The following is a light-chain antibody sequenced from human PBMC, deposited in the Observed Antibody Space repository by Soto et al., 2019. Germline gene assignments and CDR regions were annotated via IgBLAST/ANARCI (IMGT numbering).Light chain of an antibody. J-gene: IGKJ3*01. V-gene: IGKV1-39*01. Sequence: DIEMTQSPSSLSASVGDRVTLTCRASQSISSYLSWYQQKPGKAPQILLYAASSLQSGVPSRFSGSGSGTDFTLTISSLQPEDFAAYYCQQSDSTPPTFGAGTKVEIK. CDR2: AAS. CDR1: QSISSY. CDR3: QQSDSTPPT.